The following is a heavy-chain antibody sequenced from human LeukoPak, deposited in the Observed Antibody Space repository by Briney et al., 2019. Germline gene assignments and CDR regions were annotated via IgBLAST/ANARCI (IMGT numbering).Heavy chain of an antibody. V-gene: IGHV1-69*01. J-gene: IGHJ4*02. Sequence: ASVKVSCKASGGTFSSYAISWVRQAPGQGLEWMGGIIPIFGIANYAQKFQGRVTITADESTSTAYMELSSLRSEDTAVYYCARLPPSYTIFGVVSDYWGQGTLVTVSS. CDR3: ARLPPSYTIFGVVSDY. D-gene: IGHD3-3*01. CDR1: GGTFSSYA. CDR2: IIPIFGIA.